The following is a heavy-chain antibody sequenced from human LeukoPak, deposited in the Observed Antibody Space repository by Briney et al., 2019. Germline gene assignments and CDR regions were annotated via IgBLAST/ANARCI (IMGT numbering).Heavy chain of an antibody. CDR1: GGSISSYY. CDR3: ARGSQSSYGYPFDY. V-gene: IGHV4-59*01. D-gene: IGHD5-18*01. J-gene: IGHJ4*02. Sequence: SETLSLTCTVSGGSISSYYWSWIRQPPGKGLECIGYIYYSGSTNYNPSLKSRVTISVDTSKNQFSLKLSSVTAADTAVYYCARGSQSSYGYPFDYWGQGTLVTVSS. CDR2: IYYSGST.